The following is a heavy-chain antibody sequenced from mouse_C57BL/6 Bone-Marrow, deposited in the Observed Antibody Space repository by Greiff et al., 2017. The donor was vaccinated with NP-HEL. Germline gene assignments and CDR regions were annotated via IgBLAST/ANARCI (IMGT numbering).Heavy chain of an antibody. CDR1: GYAFSSSW. Sequence: QVQLQQSGPELVKPGASVKISCKASGYAFSSSWMNWVKQRPGKGLEWIGRIYPGDGDTNYNGKFKGKATLTADKSSSTAYMQLSSLTSEDSAVYFCARRGSTSFLDYWGQGTTLTVSS. D-gene: IGHD5-1*01. CDR2: IYPGDGDT. V-gene: IGHV1-82*01. J-gene: IGHJ2*01. CDR3: ARRGSTSFLDY.